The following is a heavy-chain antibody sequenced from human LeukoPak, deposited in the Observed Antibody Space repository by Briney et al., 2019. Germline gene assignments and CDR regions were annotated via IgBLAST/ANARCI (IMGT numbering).Heavy chain of an antibody. J-gene: IGHJ5*02. Sequence: SETLSLTCSVSGGSIYNYYWSWVRQPPGKGLEWIGYVFHTGYTHYNASLKSRVTISVDTSKNQFSLNVRSVTAADTAVYYCARERDSKYGDYVYWFDPRGQGTLVTISS. V-gene: IGHV4-59*12. CDR3: ARERDSKYGDYVYWFDP. D-gene: IGHD4-17*01. CDR2: VFHTGYT. CDR1: GGSIYNYY.